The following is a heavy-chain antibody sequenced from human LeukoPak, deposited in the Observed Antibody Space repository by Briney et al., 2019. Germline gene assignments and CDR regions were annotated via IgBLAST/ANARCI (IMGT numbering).Heavy chain of an antibody. D-gene: IGHD3-22*01. CDR3: ARGDLYDSSGYYDY. V-gene: IGHV1-24*01. CDR1: GYTLTELS. J-gene: IGHJ4*02. Sequence: ASVKVSCKVSGYTLTELSMHWVRQAPGKGLEWMGGFDPEVGKTIYAQKFQGRVTMTEDTSTDTAYMELSSLRSEDTAVYYCARGDLYDSSGYYDYWGQGTLVTVSS. CDR2: FDPEVGKT.